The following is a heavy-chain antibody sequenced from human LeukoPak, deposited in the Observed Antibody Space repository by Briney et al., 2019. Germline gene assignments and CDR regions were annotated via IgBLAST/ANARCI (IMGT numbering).Heavy chain of an antibody. CDR3: ARGSSNIAGRNNCFDP. J-gene: IGHJ5*02. Sequence: PGGSLRLSCAASEFSVGSNYMTWVRQAPGKGLEWVSSISTSSSYINYADSVKGRFTISRDNAKNSLYLQMNSLRAEDTAVYYCARGSSNIAGRNNCFDPWGQGTLVTVSS. D-gene: IGHD6-6*01. CDR1: EFSVGSNY. CDR2: ISTSSSYI. V-gene: IGHV3-21*01.